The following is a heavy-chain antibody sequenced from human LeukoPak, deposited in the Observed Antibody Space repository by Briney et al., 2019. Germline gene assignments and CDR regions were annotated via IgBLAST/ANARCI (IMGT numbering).Heavy chain of an antibody. CDR3: ARRDGSSWPKIHFDY. CDR2: IYYSGST. V-gene: IGHV4-39*01. J-gene: IGHJ4*02. Sequence: PSETLSLTCTVSGGSISSSTYYWGWIRQPPGKGLEWIGSIYYSGSTYYNPSLKSRVTISVDTSKNQFSLKLSSVTAADTAVYYCARRDGSSWPKIHFDYWGQGILVTVSS. D-gene: IGHD6-13*01. CDR1: GGSISSSTYY.